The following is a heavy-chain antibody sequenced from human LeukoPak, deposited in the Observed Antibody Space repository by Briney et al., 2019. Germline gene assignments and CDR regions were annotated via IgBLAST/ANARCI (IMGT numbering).Heavy chain of an antibody. J-gene: IGHJ4*02. V-gene: IGHV3-30*14. D-gene: IGHD5-12*01. CDR1: GFTFSSYA. CDR2: ISFDGSDK. Sequence: PGGSLRLSCAASGFTFSSYAMHWVRQAPGKGLEWVAVISFDGSDKYYADSVKGRFTISRDNSKNTLYLQMNSLRAEDTAVYYCARDPRGYSGYDSGYWGQGTLVTVSS. CDR3: ARDPRGYSGYDSGY.